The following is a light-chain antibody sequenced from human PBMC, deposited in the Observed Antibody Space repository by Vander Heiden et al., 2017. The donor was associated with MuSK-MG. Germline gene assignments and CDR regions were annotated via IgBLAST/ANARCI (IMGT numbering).Light chain of an antibody. V-gene: IGKV3-15*01. CDR3: QQYNNWPRRT. Sequence: EIVMTQSPATLYVSPGERATLSCRASQSVSSNLAWYQQKPGQAPRLLIYGASTRATGIPARFSGSGSGTEFTLTISSLQSEDFAVYYCQQYNNWPRRTFGQGTKVEIK. CDR1: QSVSSN. CDR2: GAS. J-gene: IGKJ1*01.